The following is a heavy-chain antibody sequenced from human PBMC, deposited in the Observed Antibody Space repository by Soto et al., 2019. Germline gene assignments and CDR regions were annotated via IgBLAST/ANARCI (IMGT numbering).Heavy chain of an antibody. V-gene: IGHV4-30-2*01. CDR1: GGSISSGGYS. CDR2: IYHSGST. CDR3: AREIRDASYYYYGMDV. D-gene: IGHD3-16*01. J-gene: IGHJ6*02. Sequence: SETLSLTCAVSGGSISSGGYSWSWIRQPPGKGLEWIGYIYHSGSTYYNPSLKSRVTISVDRSKNQFSLKLSSVTAADTAVYYCAREIRDASYYYYGMDVWGQGTTVTVSS.